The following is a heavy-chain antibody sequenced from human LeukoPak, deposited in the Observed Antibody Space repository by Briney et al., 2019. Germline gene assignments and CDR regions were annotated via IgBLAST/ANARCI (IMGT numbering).Heavy chain of an antibody. J-gene: IGHJ1*01. Sequence: GASVKVSCKASGGTFSSYAISWVRQAPGQGLEWMGGIIPIFGTANYAQKFQGRVTITADKSTSTAYMELSSLRSEDTAVYYCARDYNGHGDYASYFQHWGQGTLVTVSS. D-gene: IGHD4-17*01. CDR3: ARDYNGHGDYASYFQH. CDR1: GGTFSSYA. V-gene: IGHV1-69*06. CDR2: IIPIFGTA.